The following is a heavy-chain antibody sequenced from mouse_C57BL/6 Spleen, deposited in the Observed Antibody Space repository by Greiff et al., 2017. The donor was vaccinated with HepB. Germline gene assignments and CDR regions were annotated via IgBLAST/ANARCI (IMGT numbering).Heavy chain of an antibody. J-gene: IGHJ3*01. CDR3: ARIHYDYAEGVY. CDR2: INPSTGGT. CDR1: GYSFTGYY. D-gene: IGHD2-4*01. Sequence: EVQLQQSGPELVKPGASVKISCKASGYSFTGYYMNWVKQSPEKSLEWIGEINPSTGGTTYNQKFKAKATLTVDKSSSTAYMQLKSLTSEDSAVYYCARIHYDYAEGVYWGQGTLVTVSA. V-gene: IGHV1-42*01.